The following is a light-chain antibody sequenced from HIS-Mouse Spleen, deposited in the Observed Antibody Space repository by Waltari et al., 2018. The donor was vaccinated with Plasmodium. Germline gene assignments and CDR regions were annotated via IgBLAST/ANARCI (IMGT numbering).Light chain of an antibody. V-gene: IGLV3-1*01. Sequence: SYELTQPPSVSVSPGQTATIPCSGANMGDQSACWYQQKPGQSPVLVIYQDSKRPSGIPERFSGSNSGNTATLTISGTQAMDEADYYCQAWDSSTAVFGGGTKLTVL. CDR2: QDS. J-gene: IGLJ3*02. CDR1: NMGDQS. CDR3: QAWDSSTAV.